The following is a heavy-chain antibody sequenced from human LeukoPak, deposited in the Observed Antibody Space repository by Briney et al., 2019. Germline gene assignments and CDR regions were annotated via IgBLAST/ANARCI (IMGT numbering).Heavy chain of an antibody. CDR2: IYYSGST. Sequence: NTSETLSLTCTVSGGSISSGDYYWSWIRQHPGKGLEWIGYIYYSGSTYYNPSLKSRVTISVDTSKNQFSLKLSSVTAADTAVYYCARVAGDYVPVFDYWGQGTLVTVSS. J-gene: IGHJ4*02. CDR3: ARVAGDYVPVFDY. D-gene: IGHD4-17*01. CDR1: GGSISSGDYY. V-gene: IGHV4-31*03.